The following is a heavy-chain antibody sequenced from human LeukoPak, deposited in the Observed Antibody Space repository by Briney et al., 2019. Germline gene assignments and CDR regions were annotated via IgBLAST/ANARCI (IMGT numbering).Heavy chain of an antibody. CDR1: GFTFSSYA. J-gene: IGHJ4*02. V-gene: IGHV3-23*01. CDR3: AKRRYCSSISCHDFDY. CDR2: ISAGGDTP. D-gene: IGHD2-2*01. Sequence: GGSLRLLCATSGFTFSSYAMNWVRQAPGKGLEWVTAISAGGDTPYYADSAKGRFTISRDNSKNTVYLQMNSLRAGDTAVYYCAKRRYCSSISCHDFDYWGQGTLVTVSS.